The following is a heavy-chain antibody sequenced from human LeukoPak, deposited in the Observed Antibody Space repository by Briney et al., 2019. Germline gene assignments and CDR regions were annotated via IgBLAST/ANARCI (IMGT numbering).Heavy chain of an antibody. D-gene: IGHD3-9*01. CDR1: GGSISSSSYY. V-gene: IGHV4-39*01. J-gene: IGHJ4*02. CDR3: ARQYYDILTGXYTDYXFXY. CDR2: IYYSGST. Sequence: PSETLSLTCTVSGGSISSSSYYWGWIRQPPGKGLEWIGSIYYSGSTYYNPSLKSRVTISVDTSKNQFSLKLSSVTAADTAVYYCARQYYDILTGXYTDYXFXYWGQGTLVTVS.